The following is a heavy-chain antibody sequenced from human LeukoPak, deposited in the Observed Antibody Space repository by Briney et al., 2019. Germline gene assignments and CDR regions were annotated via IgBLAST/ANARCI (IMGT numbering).Heavy chain of an antibody. CDR2: IRYDGSNK. CDR1: GFTFSSYG. D-gene: IGHD4-17*01. J-gene: IGHJ4*02. CDR3: AKDSTDYGDYIFIY. Sequence: GGSPRLSCAASGFTFSSYGMHWVRQAPGKGLEWVAFIRYDGSNKYYADSVKGRFTISRDNSKNTLYLQMNSLRAEDTAVYYCAKDSTDYGDYIFIYWGQGTLVTVSS. V-gene: IGHV3-30*02.